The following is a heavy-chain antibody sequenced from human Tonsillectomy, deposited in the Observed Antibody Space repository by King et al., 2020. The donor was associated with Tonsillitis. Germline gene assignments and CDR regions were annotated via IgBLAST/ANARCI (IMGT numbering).Heavy chain of an antibody. J-gene: IGHJ4*02. CDR3: ARDRGVVVAPDY. V-gene: IGHV3-30-3*01. D-gene: IGHD3-22*01. Sequence: VQLVESGGGVVQPGRSLRLSCVASGFTFSTFSMFWVRQAPGKGLEWVAVISSDGGNEFYADSVKGRFTISRDNSKNTLHLQMNSLRPEDTAVYYCARDRGVVVAPDYGGKGTLVPVSA. CDR1: GFTFSTFS. CDR2: ISSDGGNE.